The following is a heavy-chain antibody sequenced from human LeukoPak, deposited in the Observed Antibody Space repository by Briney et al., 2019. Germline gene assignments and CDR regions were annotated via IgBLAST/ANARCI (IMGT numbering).Heavy chain of an antibody. Sequence: GGSLRLSCAASGFTFSSYSMNWVRQAPGKGLEWVSSISSSSSYIYYADSVKGRFTISRDNAKNSLYLQMNSLRAEDTALYYCSRGYNSGWLVPGYWGQGTLVTVSS. CDR3: SRGYNSGWLVPGY. CDR2: ISSSSSYI. V-gene: IGHV3-21*01. CDR1: GFTFSSYS. D-gene: IGHD6-19*01. J-gene: IGHJ4*02.